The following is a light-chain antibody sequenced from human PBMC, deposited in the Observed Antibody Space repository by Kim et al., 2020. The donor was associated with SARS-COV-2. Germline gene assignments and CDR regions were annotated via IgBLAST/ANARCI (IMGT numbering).Light chain of an antibody. J-gene: IGKJ1*01. Sequence: SPGERATLSCGASQSVGSSGLARYQQKPGQAPRLLIYGASSRATGIPARFSGSGSGTDFTLTINRLEPEDFAVYYCQHYGSSPWTFGQGTKVDIK. CDR3: QHYGSSPWT. V-gene: IGKV3-20*01. CDR1: QSVGSSG. CDR2: GAS.